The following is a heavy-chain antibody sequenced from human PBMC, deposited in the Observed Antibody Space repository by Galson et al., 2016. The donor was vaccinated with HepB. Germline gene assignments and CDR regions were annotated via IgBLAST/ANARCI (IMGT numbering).Heavy chain of an antibody. CDR3: ARDSLQVWRLAKAYYFDS. D-gene: IGHD5-18*01. Sequence: SLRLSCAASGFTFSTYSMNWVRQAPGKGLEWVSFISSSSSYIYYADSLTGRFTISRDNAKNSLYLQMNSLRAEDAAVYYCARDSLQVWRLAKAYYFDSWGQGTLVTVSS. J-gene: IGHJ4*02. CDR2: ISSSSSYI. CDR1: GFTFSTYS. V-gene: IGHV3-21*01.